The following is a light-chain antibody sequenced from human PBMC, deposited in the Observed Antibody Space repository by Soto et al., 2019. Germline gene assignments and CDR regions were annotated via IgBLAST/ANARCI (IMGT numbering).Light chain of an antibody. J-gene: IGLJ2*01. Sequence: QSVLTQPPSASGTPGQRVTIACSGSSSNIGSNTVNWYQQLPGTAPKLQIYSNNQRPSGVPDRFSGSKSGTSASLAISGLQSEDEADYYCAAWDDSRNGVVFGGGTKLPVL. CDR1: SSNIGSNT. CDR2: SNN. CDR3: AAWDDSRNGVV. V-gene: IGLV1-44*01.